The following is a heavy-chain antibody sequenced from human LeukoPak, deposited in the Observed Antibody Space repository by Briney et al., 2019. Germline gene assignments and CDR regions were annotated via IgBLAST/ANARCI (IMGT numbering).Heavy chain of an antibody. CDR2: IYHSGST. CDR3: ARAPYVDTAMVTFDY. J-gene: IGHJ4*02. D-gene: IGHD5-18*01. V-gene: IGHV4-30-2*01. CDR1: GGSISNGGYS. Sequence: TSETLSLTCAVSGGSISNGGYSWSWIRQPPGKGLEWIGYIYHSGSTYYNPSLKSRVTISVYRSKNQFSLKLSSVTAADTAVYYCARAPYVDTAMVTFDYWGQGTLVTVSS.